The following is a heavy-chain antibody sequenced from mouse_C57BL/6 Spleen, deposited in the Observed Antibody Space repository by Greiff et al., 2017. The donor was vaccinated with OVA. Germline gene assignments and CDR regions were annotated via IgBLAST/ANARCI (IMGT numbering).Heavy chain of an antibody. J-gene: IGHJ2*01. CDR3: VRDRTGTYYFDY. V-gene: IGHV10-3*01. CDR2: IRSKSSNYAT. Sequence: EVQVVESGGGLVQPKGSLKLSCAASGFTFNTYAMHWVRQAPGKGLEWVARIRSKSSNYATYYADSVKDRFTISRDDSQSMLYLQMNNLKTEDTAMYYCVRDRTGTYYFDYWGQGTTLTVSS. D-gene: IGHD4-1*01. CDR1: GFTFNTYA.